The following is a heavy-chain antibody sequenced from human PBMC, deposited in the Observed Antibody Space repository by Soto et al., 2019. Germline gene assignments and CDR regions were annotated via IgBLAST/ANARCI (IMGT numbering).Heavy chain of an antibody. J-gene: IGHJ3*02. Sequence: QVQLVESGGGVIQPGRSLRLSCAASGFTFRTYGMHWVRQAPGKGLEWVAIFWYDGSNKYYAESVKGRFTISRDNSKNTLYLQMNSLRAEDTAVYYCARDGTFGAKGGSLDIWGQGTMVTVSP. CDR3: ARDGTFGAKGGSLDI. CDR1: GFTFRTYG. D-gene: IGHD3-16*01. V-gene: IGHV3-33*01. CDR2: FWYDGSNK.